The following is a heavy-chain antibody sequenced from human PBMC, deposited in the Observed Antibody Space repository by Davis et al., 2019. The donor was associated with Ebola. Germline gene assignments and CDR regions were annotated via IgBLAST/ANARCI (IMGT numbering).Heavy chain of an antibody. CDR1: GFTFSSYA. CDR2: ISYDGSNK. D-gene: IGHD4-23*01. Sequence: GESLKISCAASGFTFSSYAMHWVRQAPGKGLEWVAVISYDGSNKYYADSVKGRFTISRDNAKNSLYLQMNSLRDEDTAVYYCARLPTTMGWGGMDVWGQGTTVTVSS. CDR3: ARLPTTMGWGGMDV. V-gene: IGHV3-30-3*01. J-gene: IGHJ6*02.